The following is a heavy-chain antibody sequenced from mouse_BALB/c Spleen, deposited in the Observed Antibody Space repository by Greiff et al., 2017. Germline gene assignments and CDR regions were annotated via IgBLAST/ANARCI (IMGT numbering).Heavy chain of an antibody. CDR3: ARGDYDDGFDY. V-gene: IGHV5-9-4*01. D-gene: IGHD2-4*01. J-gene: IGHJ2*01. Sequence: DVQLQESGGGLVKPGGSLKLSCAASGFTFSSYAMSWVRQSPEKRLEWVAEISSGGSYTYYPDTVTGRFTISRDNAKNTLYLEMSSLRSEDTAMYYCARGDYDDGFDYWGQGTTLTVSS. CDR2: ISSGGSYT. CDR1: GFTFSSYA.